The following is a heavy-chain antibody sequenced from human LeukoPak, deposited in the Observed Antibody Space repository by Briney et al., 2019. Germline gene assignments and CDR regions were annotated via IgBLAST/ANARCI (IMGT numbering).Heavy chain of an antibody. CDR3: SSYDNSGYYYRNY. Sequence: GGSLRLSCAASGFTFSGSAIHWVRQASGKGLEWIGRVRTKGNGYATQYAAPVKGRFTISRDDSKNTAYLQMNSLKTEDTAVYFCSSYDNSGYYYRNYWGQGTLVTVSS. J-gene: IGHJ4*02. D-gene: IGHD3-22*01. V-gene: IGHV3-73*01. CDR2: VRTKGNGYAT. CDR1: GFTFSGSA.